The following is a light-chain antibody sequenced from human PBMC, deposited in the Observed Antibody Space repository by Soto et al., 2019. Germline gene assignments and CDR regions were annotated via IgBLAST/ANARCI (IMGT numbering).Light chain of an antibody. J-gene: IGLJ2*01. Sequence: QSVLTQPPSVSGAPGQRVTISCTGSSSNIGAGYDVHWYQQLPGTAPKLLIYGNSNRPSGVPDRLSGSKSGTSASLAITGLQAEEEADYYCQSYDSSLSGSGVFGGGTKLTVL. V-gene: IGLV1-40*01. CDR3: QSYDSSLSGSGV. CDR2: GNS. CDR1: SSNIGAGYD.